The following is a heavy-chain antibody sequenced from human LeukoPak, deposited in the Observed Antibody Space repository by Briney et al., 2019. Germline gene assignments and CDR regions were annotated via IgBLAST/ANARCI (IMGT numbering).Heavy chain of an antibody. CDR3: AKARDGPIVVVTASDY. D-gene: IGHD2-21*02. J-gene: IGHJ4*02. V-gene: IGHV3-23*01. CDR1: GFTFSSYA. CDR2: ISGSGGST. Sequence: LSGGSLRLSCATSGFTFSSYAMSWVRQAPGKGLEWVSAISGSGGSTYYADSVKGRFTISRDNSKNTLYLQMNSLRAEDTAVYYCAKARDGPIVVVTASDYWGQGTLVTVSS.